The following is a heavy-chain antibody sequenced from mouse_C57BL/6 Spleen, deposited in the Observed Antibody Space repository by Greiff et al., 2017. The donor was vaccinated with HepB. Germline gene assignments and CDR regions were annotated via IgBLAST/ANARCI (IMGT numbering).Heavy chain of an antibody. V-gene: IGHV5-17*01. Sequence: VQLKESGGGLVKPGGSLKLSCAASGFTFSDYGMHWVRQAPEKGLEWVAYISSGSSTIYYADTVKGRFTISSDNAKNTLFLQMTSLRSEDTAMYYCARGYYYGSSPFAYWGQGTLVTVSA. CDR3: ARGYYYGSSPFAY. CDR1: GFTFSDYG. CDR2: ISSGSSTI. J-gene: IGHJ3*01. D-gene: IGHD1-1*01.